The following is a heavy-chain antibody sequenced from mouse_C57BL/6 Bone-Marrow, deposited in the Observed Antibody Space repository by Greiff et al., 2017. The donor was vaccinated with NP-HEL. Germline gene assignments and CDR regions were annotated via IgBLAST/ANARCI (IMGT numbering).Heavy chain of an antibody. CDR2: INSDGGST. D-gene: IGHD1-1*01. CDR3: ARRNYYGSSYDY. Sequence: EVKVVESGGGLVQPGESLKLSCESNEYEFPSHDMSWVRKTPEKRLELVAAINSDGGSTYYPDNMERRFIISRDNTKKTLYLQMSSLRSEDTALYYCARRNYYGSSYDYWGQGTTLTVSS. V-gene: IGHV5-2*03. J-gene: IGHJ2*01. CDR1: EYEFPSHD.